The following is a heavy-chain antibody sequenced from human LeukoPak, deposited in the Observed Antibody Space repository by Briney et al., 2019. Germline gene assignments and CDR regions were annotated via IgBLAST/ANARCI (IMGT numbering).Heavy chain of an antibody. V-gene: IGHV3-7*01. D-gene: IGHD2-2*01. CDR1: GFTFSSYW. J-gene: IGHJ6*02. CDR3: ARDRSTSYYYYGMDV. CDR2: IKQDGSEK. Sequence: GGSLRLSCAASGFTFSSYWMSWVRQAPGKGLEWVANIKQDGSEKYYVDSVKGRFTISRDNAKNSLYLQMNSLSAEDTAVYYCARDRSTSYYYYGMDVWGQGTTVTVSS.